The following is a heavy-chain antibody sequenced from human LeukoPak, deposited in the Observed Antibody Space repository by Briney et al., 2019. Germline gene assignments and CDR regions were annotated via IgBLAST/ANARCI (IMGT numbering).Heavy chain of an antibody. J-gene: IGHJ6*02. CDR3: ARHSCSGGSCYFGYYYGMDV. Sequence: PGRSLRLSCAASGFTFSSYGMHWVRQAPGKGLEWVAVIWYDGSNKYYADSVKGRFTISRDNSKNTLYLQMNSLRAEDTAVYYCARHSCSGGSCYFGYYYGMDVWGQGTTVTVSS. D-gene: IGHD2-15*01. CDR1: GFTFSSYG. CDR2: IWYDGSNK. V-gene: IGHV3-33*01.